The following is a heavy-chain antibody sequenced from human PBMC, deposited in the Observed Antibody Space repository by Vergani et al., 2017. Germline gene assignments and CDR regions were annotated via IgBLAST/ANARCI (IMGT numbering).Heavy chain of an antibody. D-gene: IGHD2-2*01. Sequence: QVQLVQSGAEVKKPGASVKVSCKASGYTFTSYGISWVRQAPGQGIEWMGWISAYNGNTNYAQKLQGRVTMTTDTSTSTAYMELRSLRSDDTAVYYCARVECSSTSCYRGGLDYWGQGTLVTVSS. J-gene: IGHJ4*02. CDR2: ISAYNGNT. CDR3: ARVECSSTSCYRGGLDY. CDR1: GYTFTSYG. V-gene: IGHV1-18*01.